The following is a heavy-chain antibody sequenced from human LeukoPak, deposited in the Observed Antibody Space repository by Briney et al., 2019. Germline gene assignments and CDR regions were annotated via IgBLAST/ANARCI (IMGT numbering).Heavy chain of an antibody. Sequence: PSETLSLTCAVYGXSFSGYYWSWIRQPPGKGLEWTGEINHSGSTNYNPSLKSRVTISVDTSKNQFSLKLSSVTAADTAVYYCARVSQSLDTGTTAWDWFDPWGQGTLVTVSS. V-gene: IGHV4-34*01. J-gene: IGHJ5*02. D-gene: IGHD1-7*01. CDR1: GXSFSGYY. CDR2: INHSGST. CDR3: ARVSQSLDTGTTAWDWFDP.